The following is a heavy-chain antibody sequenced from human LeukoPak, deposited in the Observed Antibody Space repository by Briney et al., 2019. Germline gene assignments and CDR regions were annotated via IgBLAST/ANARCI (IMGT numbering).Heavy chain of an antibody. CDR1: GYPFTGYY. CDR2: INPNSGFT. V-gene: IGHV1-2*02. J-gene: IGHJ4*02. Sequence: ASVKVSCKASGYPFTGYYLHWVRPAPGQGLEWMGWINPNSGFTNYAQKFQGRVTMTRDTSISTAYMELSRLRSDDTAVYYCARIGYYDTSVFDYWGQGTLVAVSS. D-gene: IGHD3-22*01. CDR3: ARIGYYDTSVFDY.